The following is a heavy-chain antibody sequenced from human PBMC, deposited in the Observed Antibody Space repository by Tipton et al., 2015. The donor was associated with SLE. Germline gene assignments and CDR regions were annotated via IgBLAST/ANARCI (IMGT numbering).Heavy chain of an antibody. CDR1: GYSISSGYY. V-gene: IGHV4-38-2*02. CDR3: ARVRDYGGPNWCDP. J-gene: IGHJ5*02. D-gene: IGHD4-23*01. CDR2: IYHSGST. Sequence: TLSLTCTVSGYSISSGYYWGWIRQPPGKGLEWIGSIYHSGSTYYNPSLKSRVTISVDTSKDQFSLKLNSVTAADTAVYYCARVRDYGGPNWCDPWGQGTLVTVAS.